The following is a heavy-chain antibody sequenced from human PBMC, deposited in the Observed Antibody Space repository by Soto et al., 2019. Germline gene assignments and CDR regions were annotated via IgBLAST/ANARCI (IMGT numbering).Heavy chain of an antibody. D-gene: IGHD6-25*01. V-gene: IGHV1-69*17. CDR3: ARHLVPAVRIGLSHGVVVPFDY. J-gene: IGHJ4*02. Sequence: VPLVQSGAEVKKPGSSVQVSCTASGDTFNLYVVSWVRQAPGQGLEWMGAVMQTFGIIKYAQKFQGRLTIASDRSSNTASMELRGLRCADTAVYFCARHLVPAVRIGLSHGVVVPFDYWGQGALGTVSP. CDR1: GDTFNLYV. CDR2: VMQTFGII.